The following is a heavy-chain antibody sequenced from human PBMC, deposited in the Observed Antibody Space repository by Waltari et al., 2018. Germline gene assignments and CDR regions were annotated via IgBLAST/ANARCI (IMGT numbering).Heavy chain of an antibody. D-gene: IGHD2-2*01. CDR1: GFTFSSYA. V-gene: IGHV3-23*04. Sequence: EVQLVESGGGLVQPGGSLRLSCAASGFTFSSYAMSWVRQAPGKGLEWVSAISGSGGSTYYADSVKGRFTISRDNSKNTLYLQMNSLRAEYTAVYYCAKGGIVVVPAAIGYYYYGMDVWGQGTTVTVSS. CDR2: ISGSGGST. CDR3: AKGGIVVVPAAIGYYYYGMDV. J-gene: IGHJ6*02.